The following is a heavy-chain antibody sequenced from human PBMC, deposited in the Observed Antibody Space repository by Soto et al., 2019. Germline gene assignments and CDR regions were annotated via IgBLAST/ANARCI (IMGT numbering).Heavy chain of an antibody. Sequence: PSETLSLTCAVYGGSFSGYYWSWIRQPPGKGLEWIGEINHSGSTNYNPSLKSRVTISVDTSKNQFSLKLSSVTAADTAVYYCARLTFGGVIVLSGYSLWWFDTWGQGTLVTVSS. D-gene: IGHD3-16*02. CDR1: GGSFSGYY. CDR3: ARLTFGGVIVLSGYSLWWFDT. CDR2: INHSGST. J-gene: IGHJ5*02. V-gene: IGHV4-34*01.